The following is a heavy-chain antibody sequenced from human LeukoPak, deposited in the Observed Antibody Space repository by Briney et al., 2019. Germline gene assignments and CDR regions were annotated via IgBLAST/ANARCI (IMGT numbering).Heavy chain of an antibody. V-gene: IGHV3-23*01. Sequence: PGGSLRLSCAASGFTFSTYAMNWVRQAPGKGLEWVSTISGSVGSTYYADSVKGRFTISRDNSKNTLYLQMNSLRAEDTAVYYCAKDRRYSLVAGYFDYWGQGTLVTVSS. CDR3: AKDRRYSLVAGYFDY. CDR1: GFTFSTYA. D-gene: IGHD6-19*01. CDR2: ISGSVGST. J-gene: IGHJ4*02.